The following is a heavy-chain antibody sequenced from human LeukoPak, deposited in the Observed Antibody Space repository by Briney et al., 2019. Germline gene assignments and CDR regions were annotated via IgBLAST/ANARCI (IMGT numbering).Heavy chain of an antibody. D-gene: IGHD5-24*01. CDR2: IYGGGNT. Sequence: GGPLRLSCSFSGLIASSNYMAWVRQAPGKGLQWISFIYGGGNTLYADSVMGRFSISRDNSKTTLYLQMNSPRAEDTAVYYCATGGRSGMAFDFWGQGTLVTVSS. J-gene: IGHJ4*02. V-gene: IGHV3-53*01. CDR1: GLIASSNY. CDR3: ATGGRSGMAFDF.